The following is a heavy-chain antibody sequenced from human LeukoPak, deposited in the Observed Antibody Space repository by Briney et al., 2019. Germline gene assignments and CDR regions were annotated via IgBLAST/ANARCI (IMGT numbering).Heavy chain of an antibody. Sequence: PGGSLILSCAASGFTFSSYAMSWVRQAPGKGLEWVSAISGSGGSTYYADSVKGRFTISRDNSKNTLYLQMNSLRAEDTAVYYCAKTHCISTSCHIDYWGQGTLVTVSS. CDR1: GFTFSSYA. D-gene: IGHD2-2*01. CDR2: ISGSGGST. J-gene: IGHJ4*02. CDR3: AKTHCISTSCHIDY. V-gene: IGHV3-23*01.